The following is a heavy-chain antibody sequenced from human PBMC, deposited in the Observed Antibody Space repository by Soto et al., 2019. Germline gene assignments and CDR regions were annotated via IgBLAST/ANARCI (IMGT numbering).Heavy chain of an antibody. CDR1: GFSFSDYY. CDR3: ARDYDSSGYPDY. D-gene: IGHD3-22*01. Sequence: GGSLRLSCAASGFSFSDYYMSWIRQAPGKGLEWVSYISSRNSYTNYADSVKGRFTISRDNARNSLYLQMNSLKVEDTAVYYCARDYDSSGYPDYWGQGTLVTVSS. CDR2: ISSRNSYT. V-gene: IGHV3-11*06. J-gene: IGHJ4*02.